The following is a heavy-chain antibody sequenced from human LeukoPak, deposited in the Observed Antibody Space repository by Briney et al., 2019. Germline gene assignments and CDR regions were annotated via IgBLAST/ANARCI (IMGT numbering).Heavy chain of an antibody. CDR3: ARDYEEYQLPVYYFDY. J-gene: IGHJ4*02. V-gene: IGHV3-33*08. CDR2: IWYDGSNK. Sequence: GGSLRLSCAASGFTFSSYAMHWVRQAPGKGLEWVAVIWYDGSNKYYADSVKGRFTISRDNSKNTLYLQMNSLRAEDTAVYYCARDYEEYQLPVYYFDYWGQGTLVIVSS. CDR1: GFTFSSYA. D-gene: IGHD2-2*01.